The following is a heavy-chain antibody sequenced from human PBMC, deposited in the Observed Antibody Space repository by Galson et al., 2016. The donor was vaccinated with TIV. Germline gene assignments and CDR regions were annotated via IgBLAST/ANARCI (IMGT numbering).Heavy chain of an antibody. V-gene: IGHV7-4-1*02. CDR1: GYTFRNYA. Sequence: SVKVSCKASGYTFRNYAMNWMRQAPGQGFEWMGWTNTDTGHPTYAQGFTGRFVFSLDTSVNTAYLEITNLRTEDTAVYYCAREKAGPGYWGQGTLITVSS. CDR3: AREKAGPGY. D-gene: IGHD6-19*01. CDR2: TNTDTGHP. J-gene: IGHJ4*02.